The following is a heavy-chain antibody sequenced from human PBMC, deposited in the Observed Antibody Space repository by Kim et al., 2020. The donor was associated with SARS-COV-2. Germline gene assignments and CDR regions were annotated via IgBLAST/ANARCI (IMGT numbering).Heavy chain of an antibody. Sequence: GGSLRLSCAASGFTFSSYTMSWVRQAPGKGLEWVSAISGSGGSTYYADSVKGRFTISRDNSKNTLYLQMNSLRAEDTAVYYCAKDRGGGITIFGVVGYYFDYWGQGTLVTVSS. CDR1: GFTFSSYT. D-gene: IGHD3-3*01. CDR3: AKDRGGGITIFGVVGYYFDY. CDR2: ISGSGGST. J-gene: IGHJ4*02. V-gene: IGHV3-23*01.